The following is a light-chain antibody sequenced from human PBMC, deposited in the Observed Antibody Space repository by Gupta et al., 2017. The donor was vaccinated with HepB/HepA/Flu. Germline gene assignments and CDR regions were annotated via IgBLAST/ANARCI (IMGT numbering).Light chain of an antibody. CDR3: QAWDSSNYV. Sequence: SYELSQAPSVSVSPGQTATITCSGDTLGDKYACWYQQKPGQSPVLVIYDDTKRPSGIPERFSGSNSGNTATLTISGTQAMDEADYYCQAWDSSNYVFGTGTKVTVL. V-gene: IGLV3-1*01. CDR2: DDT. CDR1: TLGDKY. J-gene: IGLJ1*01.